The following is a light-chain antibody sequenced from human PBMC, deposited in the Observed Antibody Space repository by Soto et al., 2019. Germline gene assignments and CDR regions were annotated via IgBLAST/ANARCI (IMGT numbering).Light chain of an antibody. CDR3: MQALQPPWT. Sequence: DIVMTQSPLSLPVTPGEPASISCKSSQSLLHSDTYNYLDWYLQKPGQSPQLLIYLGSNRASGVPDRFSDSGSGTDFTLKISRVEAEDVGVYYCMQALQPPWTFGQGTKVEIK. V-gene: IGKV2-28*01. CDR2: LGS. CDR1: QSLLHSDTYNY. J-gene: IGKJ1*01.